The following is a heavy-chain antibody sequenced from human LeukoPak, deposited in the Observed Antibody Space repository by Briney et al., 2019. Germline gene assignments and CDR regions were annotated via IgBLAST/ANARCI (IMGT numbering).Heavy chain of an antibody. V-gene: IGHV1-69*01. J-gene: IGHJ6*02. CDR1: GGTFSSYA. CDR3: AAIVGATNYYYGMDV. D-gene: IGHD1-26*01. CDR2: LIPIFGTA. Sequence: PSVKVSCKASGGTFSSYAISWVRQAPGQGLEWMGGLIPIFGTANYAQKFQGRVTITADESTSTAYMELSSLRSEDTAVYYCAAIVGATNYYYGMDVWGQGTTVTVSS.